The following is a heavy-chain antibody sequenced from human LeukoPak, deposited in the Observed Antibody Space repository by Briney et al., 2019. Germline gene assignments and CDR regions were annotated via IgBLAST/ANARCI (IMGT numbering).Heavy chain of an antibody. CDR2: INTNTENP. CDR3: ARMGYCTRATCGGAFDF. Sequence: ASVKVSCKASGYTFTSYAMNWVRPAPGQGLEWMGWINTNTENPAYAQGFTGRFVFSVDISVSTAYLQINSLKAEDTAVYYCARMGYCTRATCGGAFDFWGQGTLVTVSS. J-gene: IGHJ4*02. CDR1: GYTFTSYA. D-gene: IGHD2-8*01. V-gene: IGHV7-4-1*02.